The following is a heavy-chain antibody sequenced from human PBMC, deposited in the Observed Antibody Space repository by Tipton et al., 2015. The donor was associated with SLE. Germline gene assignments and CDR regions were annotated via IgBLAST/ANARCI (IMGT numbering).Heavy chain of an antibody. Sequence: GSLRLSCAASGFTVSSNYMNWVRQAPGKGLEWVSVIYAGGSTYYADSVKGRFTISRDSSKNTLYLQMNSLRAEDTALYYCAKDYYDASGLFQHWGQGTLVTVSS. V-gene: IGHV3-53*01. CDR3: AKDYYDASGLFQH. CDR1: GFTVSSNY. J-gene: IGHJ1*01. D-gene: IGHD3-22*01. CDR2: IYAGGST.